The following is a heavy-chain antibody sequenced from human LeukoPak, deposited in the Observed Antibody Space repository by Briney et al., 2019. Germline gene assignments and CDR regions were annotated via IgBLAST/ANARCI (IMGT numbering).Heavy chain of an antibody. D-gene: IGHD5-12*01. CDR3: ARDVVDIVATMMDY. J-gene: IGHJ4*02. CDR1: GYTFTSYG. CDR2: ISAYNGNT. V-gene: IGHV1-18*01. Sequence: GASVKVSCKASGYTFTSYGISWVRQAPGQGLEWMGWISAYNGNTSYAQKLQGRVTMTTDTSTSTAYMELRSLRSDDTAVYYCARDVVDIVATMMDYWGQGTLVTVSS.